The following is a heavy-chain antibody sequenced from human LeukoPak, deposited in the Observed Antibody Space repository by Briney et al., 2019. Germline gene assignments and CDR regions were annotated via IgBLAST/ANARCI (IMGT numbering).Heavy chain of an antibody. CDR3: ARALVVPALTHYYYYYGMDV. CDR2: INPNSGGT. J-gene: IGHJ6*02. CDR1: GYTFTGYY. Sequence: ASVKVSCKASGYTFTGYYMHWVRQAPGQGLEWMGWINPNSGGTNYAQKFQGRVTMTRDTSISTAYMELSRLRSDDTAVYYCARALVVPALTHYYYYYGMDVWGQGTTVTVSS. D-gene: IGHD2-2*01. V-gene: IGHV1-2*02.